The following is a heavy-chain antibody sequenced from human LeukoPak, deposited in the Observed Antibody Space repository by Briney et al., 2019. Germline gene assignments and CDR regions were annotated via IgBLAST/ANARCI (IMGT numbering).Heavy chain of an antibody. CDR3: ARAGSSAWHWYFDL. J-gene: IGHJ2*01. CDR2: IYTSGST. Sequence: SETLSLTCTVPGGSISSYYWSWIRQPAGKGLEWIGRIYTSGSTHYNPSLKSRVTMSVDTSTNQFSLKLNSVTAADTAVYYCARAGSSAWHWYFDLWGRGTLVTVSS. D-gene: IGHD6-19*01. V-gene: IGHV4-4*07. CDR1: GGSISSYY.